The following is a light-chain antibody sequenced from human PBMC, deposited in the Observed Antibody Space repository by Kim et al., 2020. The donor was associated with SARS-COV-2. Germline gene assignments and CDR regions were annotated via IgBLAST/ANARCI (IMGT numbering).Light chain of an antibody. Sequence: QSVTISCTGTSSDVGGYNYVSWYQQTPGKAPKLMIYEVNKRPSGVPDRFSGSKSGNTASLTVSGLQAEDEADYYCSSYAGSNNLVFGGGTQLTVL. J-gene: IGLJ2*01. CDR2: EVN. CDR1: SSDVGGYNY. CDR3: SSYAGSNNLV. V-gene: IGLV2-8*01.